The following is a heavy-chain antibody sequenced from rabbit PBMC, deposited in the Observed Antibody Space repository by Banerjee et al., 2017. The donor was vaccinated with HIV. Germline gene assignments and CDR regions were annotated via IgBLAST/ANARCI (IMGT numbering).Heavy chain of an antibody. J-gene: IGHJ6*01. Sequence: QEVKESGGRLVTPGGSLTLSCKASGFSLSSGYWMSWVRQAPGKGLEWIGIIDPVFGGTYYASWVNGRFTISSDNAQNTVDLHMNSLTAADTATYFCAREDVGGSVSLWGPGTLVTVS. V-gene: IGHV1S7*01. CDR2: IDPVFGGT. CDR3: AREDVGGSVSL. D-gene: IGHD1-1*01. CDR1: GFSLSSGY.